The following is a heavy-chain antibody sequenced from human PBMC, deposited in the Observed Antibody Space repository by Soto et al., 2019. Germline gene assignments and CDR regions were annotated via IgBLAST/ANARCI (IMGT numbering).Heavy chain of an antibody. J-gene: IGHJ1*01. CDR2: INPSGTT. Sequence: SETLSLTWAVYGGSLSAYYWSWIRQPPGKGLEWIGEINPSGTTNYNPSLKSPVTISVDTSKNQFSLKLSSVTAADTAVYHCALAPAAHILHWGQGTLVTVSS. D-gene: IGHD2-2*01. CDR1: GGSLSAYY. V-gene: IGHV4-34*01. CDR3: ALAPAAHILH.